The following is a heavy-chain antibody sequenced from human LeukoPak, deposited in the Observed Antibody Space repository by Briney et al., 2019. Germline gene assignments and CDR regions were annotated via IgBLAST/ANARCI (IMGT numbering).Heavy chain of an antibody. D-gene: IGHD6-19*01. J-gene: IGHJ4*02. V-gene: IGHV1-8*03. Sequence: ASVKVSCKASGYTFTSYDINWVRQATGQGLEWMGWMNPNSGNTGYAQKFQGRVTITRNTSISTAYMELSSLRSEDTAVYYFARVSSSGWYRGNDYWGQGTLVTVSS. CDR2: MNPNSGNT. CDR1: GYTFTSYD. CDR3: ARVSSSGWYRGNDY.